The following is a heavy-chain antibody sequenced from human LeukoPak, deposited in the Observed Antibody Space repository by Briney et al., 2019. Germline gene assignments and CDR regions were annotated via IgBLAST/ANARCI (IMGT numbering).Heavy chain of an antibody. CDR3: AREVIAVAGTSTDY. CDR1: GFTVSSNY. CDR2: IYSGGST. V-gene: IGHV3-66*01. D-gene: IGHD6-19*01. Sequence: GGSLRLSCAASGFTVSSNYMSWVRQAPGKGLEWVSVIYSGGSTYYADSVKGRFTISRDNSKDTLYLQMNSLRAEDTAVYYCAREVIAVAGTSTDYWGQGTLVTVSS. J-gene: IGHJ4*02.